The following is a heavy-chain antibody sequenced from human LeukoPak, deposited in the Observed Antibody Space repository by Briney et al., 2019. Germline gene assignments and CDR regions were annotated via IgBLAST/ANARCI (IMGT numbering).Heavy chain of an antibody. CDR2: ISGSDGST. J-gene: IGHJ5*02. Sequence: GGSLRLSCAASGFTFSSYALNWVRQAPGKGLEWVSAISGSDGSTYYADSVKGRFTISRDNSKNTLYLQLNSLRVEDTAVYYCAKVLGGGSTWYWFDPWGQGTLVIVSS. V-gene: IGHV3-23*01. CDR3: AKVLGGGSTWYWFDP. CDR1: GFTFSSYA. D-gene: IGHD6-13*01.